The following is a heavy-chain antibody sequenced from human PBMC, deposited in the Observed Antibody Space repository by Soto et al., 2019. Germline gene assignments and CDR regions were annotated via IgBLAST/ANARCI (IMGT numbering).Heavy chain of an antibody. CDR1: GFIFENFG. V-gene: IGHV3-23*01. CDR2: ISGSGFKK. Sequence: TRGSLRLSCAASGFIFENFGMSWVRQAPGKGLEWISSISGSGFKKYYADSVKGRFTISRDNSKSTVYLELNNLSAEDTAVYHCAKNQGVELVPLATVDWFDPWGQGSVVTVSS. D-gene: IGHD1-26*01. J-gene: IGHJ5*02. CDR3: AKNQGVELVPLATVDWFDP.